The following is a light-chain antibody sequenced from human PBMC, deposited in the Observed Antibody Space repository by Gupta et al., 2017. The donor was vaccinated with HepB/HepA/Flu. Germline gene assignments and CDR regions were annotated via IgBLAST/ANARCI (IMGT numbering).Light chain of an antibody. CDR2: GAS. CDR3: QQYGNSLLI. J-gene: IGKJ4*01. Sequence: DIVLTQSPGPLSLSPGERATLSCRASQSVSNSYSAWYQQKPGQAPRLLIYGASSRATGIPDRFTGRGSGTDFTLTISRLEPEDFAVYYCQQYGNSLLIFGGGTKVEI. V-gene: IGKV3-20*01. CDR1: QSVSNSY.